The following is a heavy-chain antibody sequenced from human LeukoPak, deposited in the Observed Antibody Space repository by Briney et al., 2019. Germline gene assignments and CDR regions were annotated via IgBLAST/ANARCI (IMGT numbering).Heavy chain of an antibody. D-gene: IGHD6-13*01. Sequence: PSETLSLTCTASGGSISSYYWSWIRQPPGKGLEWIGEINHSGSTNYNPSLKSRVTISVDTSKNQFSLKLSSVTAADTAVYYCARQTRIAAAAYYFDYWGQGTLVTVSS. J-gene: IGHJ4*02. CDR1: GGSISSYY. CDR2: INHSGST. CDR3: ARQTRIAAAAYYFDY. V-gene: IGHV4-34*01.